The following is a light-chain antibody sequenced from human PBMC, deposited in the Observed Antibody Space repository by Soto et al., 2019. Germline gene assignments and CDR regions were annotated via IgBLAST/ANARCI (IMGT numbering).Light chain of an antibody. CDR1: SSDVGGYNY. V-gene: IGLV2-14*03. J-gene: IGLJ2*01. Sequence: QSALTQPASVSGSPGQSIIISSTGTSSDVGGYNYVSWYQQHPGKAPKLMIYDVSNRPSGVSNRFSGSKSVNTASLTISGLQAEDEADYYCSSYTSISTVVFGGGTKVTVL. CDR2: DVS. CDR3: SSYTSISTVV.